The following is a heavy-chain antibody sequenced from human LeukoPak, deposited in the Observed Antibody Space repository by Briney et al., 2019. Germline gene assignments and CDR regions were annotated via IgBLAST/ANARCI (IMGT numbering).Heavy chain of an antibody. CDR1: GFPFDDFS. Sequence: SLRLSFATSGFPFDDFSMARVRQAPGKGLEWGPGISWNSGSIGYADSVKGRFTISRDNAKNSLYLQMNSLRAEDTALYYCAKDPDYYGSGHFDYWGQGTLVTVSS. D-gene: IGHD3-10*01. CDR2: ISWNSGSI. CDR3: AKDPDYYGSGHFDY. J-gene: IGHJ4*02. V-gene: IGHV3-9*01.